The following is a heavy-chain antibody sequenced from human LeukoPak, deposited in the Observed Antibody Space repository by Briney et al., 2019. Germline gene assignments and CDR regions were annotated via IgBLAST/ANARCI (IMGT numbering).Heavy chain of an antibody. Sequence: ASVKVSCKASGYTFTSYGISWVRQAPGQGLEWMGWISAYNGNTNYAQKLQGRVTMTTDTSTSTAYMELRSLRSDDTAVYCCARVVFGSTSGNYYYYYGMDVWGQGTTVTVSS. CDR3: ARVVFGSTSGNYYYYYGMDV. V-gene: IGHV1-18*01. CDR1: GYTFTSYG. J-gene: IGHJ6*02. CDR2: ISAYNGNT. D-gene: IGHD2-2*01.